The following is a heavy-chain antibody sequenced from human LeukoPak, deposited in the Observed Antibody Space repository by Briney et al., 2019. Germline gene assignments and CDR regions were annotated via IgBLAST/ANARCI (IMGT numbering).Heavy chain of an antibody. J-gene: IGHJ4*02. CDR3: ARDLGTWCFDS. CDR2: IYYSGST. CDR1: GGSISSGDYY. V-gene: IGHV4-31*03. Sequence: PSQTLSLTCTVSGGSISSGDYYWTWIRQHPGKGLEWIGSIYYSGSTYYNPSLKSRVTISIDTSKNQFSLRLSSVTAADTAVYYCARDLGTWCFDSWGQGTLVAVSS. D-gene: IGHD2-8*02.